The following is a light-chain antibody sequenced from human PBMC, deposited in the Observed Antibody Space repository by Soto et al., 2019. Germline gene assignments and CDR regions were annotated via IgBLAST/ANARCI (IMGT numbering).Light chain of an antibody. V-gene: IGKV3-20*01. CDR3: QQYGNSPRT. J-gene: IGKJ1*01. CDR2: GAS. CDR1: QSLSSNS. Sequence: EIVLTQSPGTLSLSPGERATLSCRASQSLSSNSLAWYQHKPGQAPRLLIYGASSRAPGIPDRFSGSGSGTDFTLTISRLEPEDFAVYYCQQYGNSPRTFGQGTKVEIK.